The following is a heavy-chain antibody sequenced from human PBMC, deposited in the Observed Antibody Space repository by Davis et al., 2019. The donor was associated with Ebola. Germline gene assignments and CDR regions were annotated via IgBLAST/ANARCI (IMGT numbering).Heavy chain of an antibody. J-gene: IGHJ4*02. CDR2: ISGSGGST. D-gene: IGHD1-26*01. Sequence: PGGSLRLSCAASGFTFRSYAMSWVRQAPGKGLEWVSGISGSGGSTYYADSVKGRFTISRDNSKNTLYLQMNSLRAEDTAVYYCAKTKGWELLLFYLDYWGQGTLVTVSS. CDR1: GFTFRSYA. CDR3: AKTKGWELLLFYLDY. V-gene: IGHV3-23*01.